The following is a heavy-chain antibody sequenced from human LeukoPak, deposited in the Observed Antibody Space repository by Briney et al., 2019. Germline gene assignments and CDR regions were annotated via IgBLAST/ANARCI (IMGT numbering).Heavy chain of an antibody. CDR2: ISSSGGST. CDR3: SKAGGSGSFYPIDY. CDR1: GFTFSNYA. D-gene: IGHD3-22*01. J-gene: IGHJ4*02. V-gene: IGHV3-23*01. Sequence: GGSLRLSCAASGFTFSNYAMSWVRQAPGKGLEWVSTISSSGGSTYYADTVKGRFTISRDNSKNTLYLQIVSLRADDTAVYYCSKAGGSGSFYPIDYWGQGTLVTVSS.